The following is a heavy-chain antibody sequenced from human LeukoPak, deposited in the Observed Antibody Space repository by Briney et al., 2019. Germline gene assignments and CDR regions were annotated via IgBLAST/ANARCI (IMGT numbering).Heavy chain of an antibody. V-gene: IGHV3-48*03. D-gene: IGHD1-26*01. CDR1: GFTFSSYE. J-gene: IGHJ4*02. Sequence: PGGSLRLSCAASGFTFSSYEMNWVRQAPGKGLEWVSYISSSGSTIYYADSVKGRFTIFRDNARNSLFLQMNSLRAEDTAVYYCARDDGSYSRSPGFDYWGQGTLVTVS. CDR2: ISSSGSTI. CDR3: ARDDGSYSRSPGFDY.